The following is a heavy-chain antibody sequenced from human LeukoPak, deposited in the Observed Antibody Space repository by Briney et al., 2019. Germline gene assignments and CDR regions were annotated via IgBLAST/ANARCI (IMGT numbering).Heavy chain of an antibody. CDR3: ARGEDIVVVPAAMAFDY. CDR1: GGTFSSYT. J-gene: IGHJ4*02. Sequence: ASVKVSCKASGGTFSSYTISWVRQAPGQGLEWMGIINPSGGSTSYAQKFQGRVTMTRDTSTSTVYMELSSLRSEDTAVYYCARGEDIVVVPAAMAFDYWGQGTLVTVSS. CDR2: INPSGGST. V-gene: IGHV1-46*03. D-gene: IGHD2-2*01.